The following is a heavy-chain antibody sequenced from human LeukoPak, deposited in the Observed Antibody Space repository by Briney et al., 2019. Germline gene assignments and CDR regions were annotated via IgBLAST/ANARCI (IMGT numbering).Heavy chain of an antibody. CDR3: ARDSSTYYYGSGSYGGSVDY. V-gene: IGHV3-23*01. CDR2: ISGSASST. Sequence: GGSLKLSCATSGFTFTNYAMSWVRQAPGKGLEWVSAISGSASSTYYADSVKGRFTISRDNSKNTLYLQMNSLRPEDTALYYCARDSSTYYYGSGSYGGSVDYWGQGTLVTVSS. D-gene: IGHD3-10*01. CDR1: GFTFTNYA. J-gene: IGHJ4*02.